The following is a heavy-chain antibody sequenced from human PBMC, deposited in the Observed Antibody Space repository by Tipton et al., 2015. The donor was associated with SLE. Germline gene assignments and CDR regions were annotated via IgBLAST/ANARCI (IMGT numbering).Heavy chain of an antibody. CDR3: AREPGGEGYFDY. D-gene: IGHD3-16*01. Sequence: TLSLTCTVSGGSISSGDYYWSWIRQPPGKGLEWIGYIYYSGSTYYNPSLKSRVTISVDTSKNQFSLKLSSVTAADTAVYYCAREPGGEGYFDYWGQGTLVTVSS. V-gene: IGHV4-30-4*08. CDR2: IYYSGST. J-gene: IGHJ4*02. CDR1: GGSISSGDYY.